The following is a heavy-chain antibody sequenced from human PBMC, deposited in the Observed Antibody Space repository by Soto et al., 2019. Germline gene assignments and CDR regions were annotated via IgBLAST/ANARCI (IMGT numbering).Heavy chain of an antibody. CDR1: GYTFTSYD. Sequence: ASVKVSCKASGYTFTSYDINWVRQATGQGLEGMGRMNPNSGNTGYAQKFQGRVTMTRNTSISTAYMELSSLRSEDTAVYYCARDHYGTCSSTSCFDPWGQGTLVTVSS. CDR3: ARDHYGTCSSTSCFDP. CDR2: MNPNSGNT. V-gene: IGHV1-8*01. D-gene: IGHD2-2*01. J-gene: IGHJ5*02.